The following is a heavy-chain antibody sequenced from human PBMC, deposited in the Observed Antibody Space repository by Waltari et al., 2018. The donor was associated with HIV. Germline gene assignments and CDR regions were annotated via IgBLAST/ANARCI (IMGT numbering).Heavy chain of an antibody. CDR3: LLGSHYYDTTSYYEV. J-gene: IGHJ4*02. CDR1: GGRSRAHP. V-gene: IGHV1-69*02. D-gene: IGHD3-22*01. Sequence: QVQLVQSGPEWKRPGSSVPVSCTPAGGRSRAHPFNWVLQAPGHGLGWLASLAPSVERKFSSQKFSGRVTLTADKSTTTAFMDLAGLTADDTGNYYCLLGSHYYDTTSYYEVWGPGTLVVVS. CDR2: LAPSVERK.